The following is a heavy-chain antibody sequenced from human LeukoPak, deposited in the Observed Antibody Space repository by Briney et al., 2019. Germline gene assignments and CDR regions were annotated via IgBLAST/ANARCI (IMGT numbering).Heavy chain of an antibody. J-gene: IGHJ4*02. Sequence: PGGSLRLSCAASGFTFSSYSMNWVRQAPGKGLEWVSSISSSSSYIYYADSVKGRFTISRDNAKNSLYLQMNSLRAEDTAVYYCARHGRPRPYTHYFDYWGQGTLVTVSS. CDR3: ARHGRPRPYTHYFDY. D-gene: IGHD1-1*01. CDR2: ISSSSSYI. CDR1: GFTFSSYS. V-gene: IGHV3-21*01.